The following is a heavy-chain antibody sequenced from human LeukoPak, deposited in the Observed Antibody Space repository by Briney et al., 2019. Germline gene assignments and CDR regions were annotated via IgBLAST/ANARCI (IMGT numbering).Heavy chain of an antibody. CDR2: IIPIFGTA. CDR1: GGTFSSYA. CDR3: ARASLGTVVTPNGYFDY. D-gene: IGHD4-23*01. J-gene: IGHJ4*02. V-gene: IGHV1-69*13. Sequence: ASVKVSCKASGGTFSSYAISWVRQAPGQGLEWMGGIIPIFGTANYAQKFQGRVTITADESTSTAYMELSSLRSEDTAVCYCARASLGTVVTPNGYFDYWGQGTLVTVSS.